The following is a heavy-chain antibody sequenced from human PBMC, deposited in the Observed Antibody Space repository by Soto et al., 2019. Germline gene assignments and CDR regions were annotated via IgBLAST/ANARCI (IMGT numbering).Heavy chain of an antibody. J-gene: IGHJ3*02. CDR3: ARVKLWFGDDAFDI. D-gene: IGHD3-10*01. Sequence: GGSLRLSCAASGFTVSSNYMSRVRHAPGKGLEWVSVIYSGGSTYYADSVKGRFTISRHNSKNTLYLQMNSLRAEDTAVYYCARVKLWFGDDAFDIWGQGTMVTVSS. CDR2: IYSGGST. V-gene: IGHV3-53*04. CDR1: GFTVSSNY.